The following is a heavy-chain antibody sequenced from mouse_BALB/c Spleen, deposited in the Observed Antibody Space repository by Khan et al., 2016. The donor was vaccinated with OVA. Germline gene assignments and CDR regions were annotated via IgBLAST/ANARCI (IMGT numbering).Heavy chain of an antibody. CDR3: ARDGSRYTDAMDY. J-gene: IGHJ4*01. CDR2: ISSSGST. D-gene: IGHD2-3*01. Sequence: EVQLQESGPGLVKPSQSLSLTCTVTGYSITSDYAWNWIRQFPGNKLEWMGYISSSGSTNYNPALNSRISITRDTSKNQFFLQLNSVTTEDTATYYCARDGSRYTDAMDYWGQGTSVTVSS. CDR1: GYSITSDYA. V-gene: IGHV3-2*02.